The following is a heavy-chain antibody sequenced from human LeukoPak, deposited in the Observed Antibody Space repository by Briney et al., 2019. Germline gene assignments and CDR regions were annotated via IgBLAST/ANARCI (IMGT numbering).Heavy chain of an antibody. CDR3: ARGSGRI. Sequence: HPGGSLRLSCAVSGFTYSNYYMNWVRQAPGKGLEWVANINQDGSEKYYVDSVKGRFTISRDNAKNSLYLHMDSLRADDTAVYYCARGSGRIWGQGTMVTVSS. CDR1: GFTYSNYY. V-gene: IGHV3-7*01. D-gene: IGHD1-1*01. CDR2: INQDGSEK. J-gene: IGHJ3*02.